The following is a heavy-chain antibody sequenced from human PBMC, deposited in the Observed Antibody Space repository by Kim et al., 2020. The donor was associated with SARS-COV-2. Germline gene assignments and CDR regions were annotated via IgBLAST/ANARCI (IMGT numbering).Heavy chain of an antibody. D-gene: IGHD1-26*01. V-gene: IGHV4-59*09. CDR3: ARGWSGSYRVDY. J-gene: IGHJ4*02. Sequence: NHNPPLKCRVTLSVATSKNPFSLKLSSVTAADTGVYYCARGWSGSYRVDYWGQGTLVTVSS.